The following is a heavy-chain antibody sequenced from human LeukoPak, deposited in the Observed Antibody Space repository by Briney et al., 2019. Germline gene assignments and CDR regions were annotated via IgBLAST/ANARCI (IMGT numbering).Heavy chain of an antibody. CDR1: GGTFSSYA. Sequence: SVKVSCKASGGTFSSYAISWVRQAPGQGLGWMGGIIPIFGTANYAQKFQGRVTITADKSTSTAYMELSSLRSEDTAVYYCARALYYYDSSGYNFFDYWGQGTLVTVSS. D-gene: IGHD3-22*01. CDR2: IIPIFGTA. V-gene: IGHV1-69*06. CDR3: ARALYYYDSSGYNFFDY. J-gene: IGHJ4*02.